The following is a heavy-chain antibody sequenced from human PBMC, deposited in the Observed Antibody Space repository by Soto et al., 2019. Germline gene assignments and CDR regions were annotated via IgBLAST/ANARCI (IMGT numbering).Heavy chain of an antibody. CDR1: GYSFISTD. J-gene: IGHJ6*04. CDR2: MNPNSGTT. CDR3: ARAQHDLRISSLTGMDV. V-gene: IGHV1-8*01. Sequence: ASVKVSCKTSGYSFISTDINWVRQATGQGLEWMGWMNPNSGTTGYAQKFQGRVTMTRNISESTAYMELSSLTSEDTAVYYCARAQHDLRISSLTGMDVWGKGTTAPAS. D-gene: IGHD6-6*01.